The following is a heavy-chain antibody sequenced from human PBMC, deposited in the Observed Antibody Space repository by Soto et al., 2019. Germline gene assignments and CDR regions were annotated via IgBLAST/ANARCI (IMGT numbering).Heavy chain of an antibody. CDR2: INYSGST. CDR3: ATGARRLLGY. V-gene: IGHV4-34*01. CDR1: GGYFGGYV. J-gene: IGHJ4*02. D-gene: IGHD1-1*01. Sequence: SETMCLTCAVYGGYFGGYVWSWIRQTTGKGLEWIGDINYSGSTNYNPSLKSRVTISVDTSKNQFSLKLSSVTAADTAVYYCATGARRLLGYWGQGTLVTVSS.